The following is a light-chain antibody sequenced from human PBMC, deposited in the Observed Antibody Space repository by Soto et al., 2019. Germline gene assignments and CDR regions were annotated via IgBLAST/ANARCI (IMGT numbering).Light chain of an antibody. CDR1: QSIDSW. CDR3: QQYNSYSAGT. CDR2: KAS. Sequence: DIQMTQSPSTLSASVGDRVTITCRASQSIDSWLAWYQQKPGKTPNLLIYKASNLESGVPSRFSGSGSGTEFTLNISSLQPDDFANYYCQQYNSYSAGTFGQGTKVEIK. V-gene: IGKV1-5*03. J-gene: IGKJ1*01.